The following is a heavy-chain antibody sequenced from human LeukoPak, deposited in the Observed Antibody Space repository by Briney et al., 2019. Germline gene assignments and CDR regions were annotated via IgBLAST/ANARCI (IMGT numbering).Heavy chain of an antibody. V-gene: IGHV3-23*01. Sequence: GGSLRLSCAASGFTFNNYAMNWVRQAPGKGLEWVSIISGSGDSTYYANSVKGRFTISGDNSKNTLYLQMSSLSAEDTAVYYCAKGVYSVFPDSRVLDYWGQGTLLTVSS. J-gene: IGHJ4*02. CDR3: AKGVYSVFPDSRVLDY. CDR1: GFTFNNYA. CDR2: ISGSGDST. D-gene: IGHD5/OR15-5a*01.